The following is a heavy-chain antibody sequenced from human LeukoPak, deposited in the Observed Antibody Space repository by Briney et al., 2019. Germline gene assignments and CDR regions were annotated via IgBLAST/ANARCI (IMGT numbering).Heavy chain of an antibody. V-gene: IGHV1-69*13. D-gene: IGHD3-22*01. J-gene: IGHJ6*02. CDR2: IIPIFGTA. CDR3: ARAGGRYYYDSSGYYRPGMDV. CDR1: GGTFSSYA. Sequence: SVKVSCKASGGTFSSYAISWVRQAPGRGLEWMGEIIPIFGTANYAQKFQGRVTITADESTSTAYMELSSLRSEDTAVYYCARAGGRYYYDSSGYYRPGMDVWGQGTTVTVSS.